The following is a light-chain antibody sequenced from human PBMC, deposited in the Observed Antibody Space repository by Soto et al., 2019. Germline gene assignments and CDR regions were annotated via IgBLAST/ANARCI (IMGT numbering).Light chain of an antibody. CDR1: QSFSSSY. J-gene: IGKJ1*01. V-gene: IGKV3-20*01. CDR2: ATS. CDR3: QQYGSSPKT. Sequence: EIVLTQSPGTLSLSPGERATLSCRASQSFSSSYLAWYQQKPGQAPRLLIYATSSRATGIPDRFSGSGSGADFTLTISRLEHDDFAVYYCQQYGSSPKTFGQGTKVDIK.